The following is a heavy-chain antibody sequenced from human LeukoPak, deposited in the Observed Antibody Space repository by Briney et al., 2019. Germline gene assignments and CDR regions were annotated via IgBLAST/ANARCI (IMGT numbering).Heavy chain of an antibody. CDR1: GGTFSSYA. D-gene: IGHD3-16*01. J-gene: IGHJ4*02. Sequence: SVKVSCKASGGTFSSYAISWVRQAPGQGLEWMGGIIPIFGTANYAQKFQGRVTITADESTSTAYMELSSLRSEDTAVYYCAAGGIQPWGSPKGADYWGQGTLVTVSS. V-gene: IGHV1-69*13. CDR3: AAGGIQPWGSPKGADY. CDR2: IIPIFGTA.